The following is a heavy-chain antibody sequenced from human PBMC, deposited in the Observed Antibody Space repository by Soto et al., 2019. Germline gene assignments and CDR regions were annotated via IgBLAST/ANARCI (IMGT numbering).Heavy chain of an antibody. D-gene: IGHD3-16*02. J-gene: IGHJ6*02. CDR3: AKGVLSLHYGMEV. CDR1: GCTVNTYP. Sequence: GCLILACATSGCTVNTYPMTGVRQAPGKGLEWVSMISSTAGRTSSYADSVKGRFAISRDFSDNTVYLQMNNLRVDDTAVYFCAKGVLSLHYGMEVWGQGTKVTVSS. CDR2: ISSTAGRT. V-gene: IGHV3-23*01.